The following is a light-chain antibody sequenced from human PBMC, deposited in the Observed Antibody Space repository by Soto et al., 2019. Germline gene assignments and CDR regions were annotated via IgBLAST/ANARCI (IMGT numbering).Light chain of an antibody. CDR1: QSFSSSY. CDR3: QEYGSSPRT. CDR2: AAS. Sequence: EIVLTQSPGTLSLSPGEGATLSCRASQSFSSSYLGWYQQKPGQAPRLLIYAASSRATGIPDRFSGSGSGADFTLTISRLEPEDFGVYYCQEYGSSPRTFGQGTKV. J-gene: IGKJ1*01. V-gene: IGKV3-20*01.